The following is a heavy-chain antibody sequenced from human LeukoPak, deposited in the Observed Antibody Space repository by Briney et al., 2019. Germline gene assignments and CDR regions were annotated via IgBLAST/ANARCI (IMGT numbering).Heavy chain of an antibody. V-gene: IGHV4-34*01. CDR2: INHSGST. Sequence: KPSETLSLTCAVYGGSFSGYYWSWIRQPPGKGLEWIGEINHSGSTNYNPSLKSRVTISVDTSKNQFSLKLSSVTAADTAVYYCARDLSCGGDCYSLTNYYYYYMDVWGKGTTVTVSS. CDR1: GGSFSGYY. J-gene: IGHJ6*03. D-gene: IGHD2-21*02. CDR3: ARDLSCGGDCYSLTNYYYYYMDV.